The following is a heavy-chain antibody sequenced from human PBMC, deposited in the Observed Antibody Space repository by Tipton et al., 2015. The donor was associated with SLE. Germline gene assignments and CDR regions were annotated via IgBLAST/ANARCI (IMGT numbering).Heavy chain of an antibody. CDR2: MNPDSGNT. J-gene: IGHJ4*02. Sequence: QSGAEVKKPGASVKVSCMTSGYTFNSYDINWVRQAPGQGLEWMGWMNPDSGNTGYAQKFQGRVSMTSISSISTAYMELRTLTPEDTGVYYCGRWLIRADERSNLDSWGQGTLVTVSS. CDR3: GRWLIRADERSNLDS. D-gene: IGHD6-19*01. V-gene: IGHV1-8*01. CDR1: GYTFNSYD.